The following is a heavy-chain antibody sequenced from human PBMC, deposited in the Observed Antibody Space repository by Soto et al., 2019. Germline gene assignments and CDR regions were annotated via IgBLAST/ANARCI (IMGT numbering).Heavy chain of an antibody. D-gene: IGHD6-19*01. CDR2: INAGNGNT. Sequence: ASVNVSCKASGYTFTSYAMHWVRQAPGQRLEWMGWINAGNGNTKYSQKFQGRVTITRDTSASTAYMELSSLRSEDTAVYYCAVTYSSGSYYYYGMDVWGQGTTVTVSS. CDR1: GYTFTSYA. J-gene: IGHJ6*02. V-gene: IGHV1-3*01. CDR3: AVTYSSGSYYYYGMDV.